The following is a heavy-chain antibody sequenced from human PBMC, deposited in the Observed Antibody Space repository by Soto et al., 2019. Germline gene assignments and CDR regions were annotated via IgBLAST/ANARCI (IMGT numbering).Heavy chain of an antibody. V-gene: IGHV4-34*01. J-gene: IGHJ4*02. D-gene: IGHD2-15*01. CDR1: GVSFSGYY. CDR3: ARGGSGGLFDY. Sequence: XETLSLTCAFYGVSFSGYYWSCIRHPPGKWLEWIGEINHSGSTNYNPSLKSRVTISVDTSKNQFSLKLSSVTAADTAVYYCARGGSGGLFDYWGQGTPVTVS. CDR2: INHSGST.